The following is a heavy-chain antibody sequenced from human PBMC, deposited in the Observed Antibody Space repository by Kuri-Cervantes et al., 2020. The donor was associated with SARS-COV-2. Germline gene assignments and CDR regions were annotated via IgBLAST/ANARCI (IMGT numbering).Heavy chain of an antibody. D-gene: IGHD2-2*01. Sequence: GGSLRLSCAASGFTFSSYGMHWVRQAPGKGLEWVAVIWYGGSNKYYADSVKGRFTISRDNPKNTLYLQMNSLRAEDTAVYYCARATPGLVVVPAAIPNWGQGTLVTVSS. V-gene: IGHV3-33*08. CDR2: IWYGGSNK. CDR1: GFTFSSYG. CDR3: ARATPGLVVVPAAIPN. J-gene: IGHJ4*02.